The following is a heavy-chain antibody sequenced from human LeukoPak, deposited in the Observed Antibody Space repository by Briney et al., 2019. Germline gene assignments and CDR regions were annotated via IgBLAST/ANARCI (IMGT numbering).Heavy chain of an antibody. CDR1: GFDFSSSS. V-gene: IGHV5-51*01. CDR2: IRPADSDT. J-gene: IGHJ4*02. D-gene: IGHD3-10*01. Sequence: GESLKISCKGSGFDFSSSSIGWVRQMPGKGLGWMTIIRPADSDTRYSSSFRGQVTISADKSISTAYLQWSSLKASDTAMYYCARQGGSGLFDFWGQGTLVTVSS. CDR3: ARQGGSGLFDF.